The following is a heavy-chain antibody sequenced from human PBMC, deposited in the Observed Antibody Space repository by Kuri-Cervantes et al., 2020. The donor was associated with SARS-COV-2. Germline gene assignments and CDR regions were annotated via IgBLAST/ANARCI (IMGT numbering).Heavy chain of an antibody. D-gene: IGHD3-22*01. CDR3: AKDPYYYDSSGYYYVDWFDP. V-gene: IGHV3-23*01. CDR1: GFTFSSYA. CDR2: ISGSGGST. Sequence: GGSLRLSCAASGFTFSSYAMSWVRQAPGKGLEWVSAISGSGGSTYYADSVKGRFTISRDNSKNTLYLQMNSLRAEDTAVYYCAKDPYYYDSSGYYYVDWFDPWGHGTLVTVSS. J-gene: IGHJ5*02.